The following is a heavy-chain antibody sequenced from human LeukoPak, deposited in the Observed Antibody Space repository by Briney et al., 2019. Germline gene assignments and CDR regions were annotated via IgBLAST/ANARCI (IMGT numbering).Heavy chain of an antibody. D-gene: IGHD2-21*01. CDR2: IYYSGST. Sequence: TSETLSLTCTVSGGSISSSSYYWGWIRQPPGKGLEWIGSIYYSGSTYYNPSLKSRVTISVDTSKNQFSLKLSSVTAADTAVYYCARPEGYCGGDCPYGSNWFDPWGQGTLVTVSS. V-gene: IGHV4-39*01. CDR3: ARPEGYCGGDCPYGSNWFDP. J-gene: IGHJ5*02. CDR1: GGSISSSSYY.